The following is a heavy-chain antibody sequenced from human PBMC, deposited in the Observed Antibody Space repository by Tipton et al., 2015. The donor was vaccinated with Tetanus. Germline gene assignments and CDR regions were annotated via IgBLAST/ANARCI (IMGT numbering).Heavy chain of an antibody. J-gene: IGHJ4*02. CDR2: IYYSGST. D-gene: IGHD1-1*01. Sequence: TLSLTCIVSGGSISSSSSYWGWIRQHPGKGLEWIGYIYYSGSTYYNPSLKSRVTISVDTSKNQFSLKLYSVTAADTAVYYCARGDPTNEPLNYWGQGTLVTVSS. CDR1: GGSISSSSSY. V-gene: IGHV4-31*03. CDR3: ARGDPTNEPLNY.